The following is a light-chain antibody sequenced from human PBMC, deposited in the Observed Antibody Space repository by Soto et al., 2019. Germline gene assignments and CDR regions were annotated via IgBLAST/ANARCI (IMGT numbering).Light chain of an antibody. V-gene: IGLV2-8*01. CDR2: EVT. Sequence: QSVLTQPHSASGSLGQSVTIYCTGTSSDVGAYNYVSWYQQHPGKAPKPMIYEVTRRPSGVPDRFSGSKSGNTASLNVSGLQAEDEADYYCCSYADNTDYVFGTGTKLTVL. CDR1: SSDVGAYNY. J-gene: IGLJ1*01. CDR3: CSYADNTDYV.